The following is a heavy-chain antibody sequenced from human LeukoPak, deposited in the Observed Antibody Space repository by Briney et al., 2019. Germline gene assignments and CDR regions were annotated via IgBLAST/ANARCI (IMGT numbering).Heavy chain of an antibody. CDR3: YCGGDIGGFDY. CDR2: INPSGGST. Sequence: ASVKVSCKASGYTFTSYYMHWVRPAPGQGLEWMGIINPSGGSTSYAQKFQGRVTMTRDTSTSTVYMELSSLRSEDTAVYYCYCGGDIGGFDYWGQGTLVTVSS. D-gene: IGHD2-21*02. V-gene: IGHV1-46*01. J-gene: IGHJ4*02. CDR1: GYTFTSYY.